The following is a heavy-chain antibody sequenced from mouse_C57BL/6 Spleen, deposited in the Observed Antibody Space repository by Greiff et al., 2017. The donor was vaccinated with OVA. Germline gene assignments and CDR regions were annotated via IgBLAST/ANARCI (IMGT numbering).Heavy chain of an antibody. CDR2: FRNKANGYTT. J-gene: IGHJ2*01. V-gene: IGHV7-3*01. CDR1: GFTFTDYY. Sequence: EVKLLESGGGLVQPGGSLSLSCAASGFTFTDYYMSWVRQPPGKALEWLGFFRNKANGYTTEYSASVKGRFTISRNNYQSILYREMYALRAEDSATYYCARYSLYDYDEGYYFDYWGQGTTLTVSS. D-gene: IGHD2-4*01. CDR3: ARYSLYDYDEGYYFDY.